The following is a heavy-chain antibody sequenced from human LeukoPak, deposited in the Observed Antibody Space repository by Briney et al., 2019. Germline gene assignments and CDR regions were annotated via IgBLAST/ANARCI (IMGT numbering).Heavy chain of an antibody. CDR3: ARDQDYYDSSGYYNWFDP. CDR1: SGSIFSSNW. J-gene: IGHJ5*02. CDR2: IFHSGST. D-gene: IGHD3-22*01. Sequence: SGTLSLTCAVSSGSIFSSNWWSWVRQPPGKGLEWIGQIFHSGSTNYNPSLKSRVTISVDKSKNQFSLKLSSVTAADTAVYYCARDQDYYDSSGYYNWFDPWGQGTLVTVSS. V-gene: IGHV4-4*02.